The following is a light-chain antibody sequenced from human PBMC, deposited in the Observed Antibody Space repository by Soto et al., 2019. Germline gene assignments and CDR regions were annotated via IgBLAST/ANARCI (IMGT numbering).Light chain of an antibody. J-gene: IGKJ4*01. CDR2: KAS. V-gene: IGKV1-5*03. Sequence: DIQMTQSPSTLSASVGDRVTITCRASQSISTWLAWYQQEPGKAPKLLIYKASSLESGVPSRFSGSGSGTEFTLTISSLQPDDFATYYCQPYNIYPLIFGGGTKVDIK. CDR1: QSISTW. CDR3: QPYNIYPLI.